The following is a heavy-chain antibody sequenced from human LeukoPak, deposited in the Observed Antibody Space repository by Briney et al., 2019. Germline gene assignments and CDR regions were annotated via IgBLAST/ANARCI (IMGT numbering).Heavy chain of an antibody. J-gene: IGHJ5*02. CDR2: IHYSGST. Sequence: SETLSLTCTVSGGSISSYFWSWIRQPPGKVLESIGYIHYSGSTNYNPSLTSRVTISVDTSKNQFSLNLSSVTAADTAVYYCARLKGTFWSGYQTTNWFDPWGQGILVTVSS. CDR1: GGSISSYF. V-gene: IGHV4-59*01. CDR3: ARLKGTFWSGYQTTNWFDP. D-gene: IGHD3-3*01.